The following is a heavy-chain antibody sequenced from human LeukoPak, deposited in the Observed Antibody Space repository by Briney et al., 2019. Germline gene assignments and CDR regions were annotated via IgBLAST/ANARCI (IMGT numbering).Heavy chain of an antibody. CDR1: GGTFSSYA. J-gene: IGHJ5*02. CDR2: IIPIFGTA. D-gene: IGHD6-19*01. Sequence: GASVKVSCKASGGTFSSYAISWVRQAPGQGLEWMEGIIPIFGTANYAQKFQGRVTITADESTSTAYMELSSLRSEDTAVYYCARDSSGWENWFDPWGRGTLVTVSS. CDR3: ARDSSGWENWFDP. V-gene: IGHV1-69*13.